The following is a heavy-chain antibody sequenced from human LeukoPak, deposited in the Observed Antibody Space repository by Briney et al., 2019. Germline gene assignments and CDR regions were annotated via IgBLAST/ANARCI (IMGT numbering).Heavy chain of an antibody. D-gene: IGHD6-19*01. CDR2: IRISSSNI. J-gene: IGHJ4*02. Sequence: GGSLRLSCAASGFTFSNYSMNWVRQAPGKGLEWVSYIRISSSNIYYADSVKGRFTISRDNAKNSLYLQMNSLRADDTAAYYCARDIAVAGKTALAFVYWGQGTLVTVSS. CDR1: GFTFSNYS. V-gene: IGHV3-48*04. CDR3: ARDIAVAGKTALAFVY.